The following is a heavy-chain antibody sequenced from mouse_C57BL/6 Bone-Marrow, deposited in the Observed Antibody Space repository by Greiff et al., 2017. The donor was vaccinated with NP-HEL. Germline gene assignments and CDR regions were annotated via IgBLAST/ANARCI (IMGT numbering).Heavy chain of an antibody. D-gene: IGHD5-5*01. CDR3: ARPSYLAWFAY. J-gene: IGHJ3*01. V-gene: IGHV5-17*01. CDR2: LSSGSSTI. CDR1: GFTFSDYG. Sequence: DVHLVESGGGLVKPGGSLKLSCAASGFTFSDYGMHWVRQAPEKGLEWVAYLSSGSSTIYYADTVKGRFTISRDNAKNTLFLQMTSLRSEDTAMYYCARPSYLAWFAYWGQGTLVTVSA.